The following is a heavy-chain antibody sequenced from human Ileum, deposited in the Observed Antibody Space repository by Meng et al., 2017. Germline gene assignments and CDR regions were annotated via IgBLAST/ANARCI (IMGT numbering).Heavy chain of an antibody. CDR3: VRHGGKYFDS. CDR2: IYLAGSP. V-gene: IGHV4-4*02. D-gene: IGHD2-15*01. Sequence: QSQRRPSAPVLVELSAPLSLTSTFSVGSISSSFDWSWARQSPGKGLEWIGQIYLAGSPNYNPSLESRVTISVDKSKNQFSLRLTSVTAADTAIFYCVRHGGKYFDSWGQGTLVTVSS. J-gene: IGHJ4*02. CDR1: VGSISSSFD.